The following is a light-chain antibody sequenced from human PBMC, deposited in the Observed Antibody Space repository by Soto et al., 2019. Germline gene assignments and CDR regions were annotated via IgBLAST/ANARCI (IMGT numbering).Light chain of an antibody. CDR3: MEATHWPPWT. CDR1: QSLVYSDGNTY. J-gene: IGKJ1*01. V-gene: IGKV2-30*01. CDR2: KVS. Sequence: DVVMTQSPLSLPVTLGQPASISCRSSQSLVYSDGNTYLNWFQQRPGHSPRRLIYKVSNRDSGVPDRFSGGAYGTDCTQKISRVEADDVGVYSYMEATHWPPWTFSKGTKVHIK.